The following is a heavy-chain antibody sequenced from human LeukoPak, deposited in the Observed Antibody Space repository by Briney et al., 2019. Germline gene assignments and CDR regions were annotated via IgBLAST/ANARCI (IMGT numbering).Heavy chain of an antibody. J-gene: IGHJ4*02. CDR1: GFTFNTFN. D-gene: IGHD3-9*01. CDR2: ISSGGDYI. V-gene: IGHV3-21*01. Sequence: PRGSLRLSCAAPGFTFNTFNMNWVRPALGGGLEWVSSISSGGDYIYYADTVRGRFTTSRDNAKNSLSLQLNSLRVEDTAVYYCARGHYDVLAASYKWTPDYWGQGTLVTVSS. CDR3: ARGHYDVLAASYKWTPDY.